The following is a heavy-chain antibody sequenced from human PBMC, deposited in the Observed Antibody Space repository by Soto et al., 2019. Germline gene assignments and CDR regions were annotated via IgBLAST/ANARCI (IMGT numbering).Heavy chain of an antibody. CDR1: GFSLSTIDVG. J-gene: IGHJ4*02. CDR2: IYWDDDK. CDR3: AHSKYSRSSFDY. V-gene: IGHV2-5*02. Sequence: SGPTLVNPTQTLTLTCTFSGFSLSTIDVGVGWIRQPPGKALEWLAIIYWDDDKRYSPSLKSRLTITKDTSKNQVVLTVTNMDPVDTATYYCAHSKYSRSSFDYWGQGTLVIVSS. D-gene: IGHD6-6*01.